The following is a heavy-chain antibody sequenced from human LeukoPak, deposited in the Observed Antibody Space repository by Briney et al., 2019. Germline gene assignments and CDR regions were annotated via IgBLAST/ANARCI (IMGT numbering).Heavy chain of an antibody. J-gene: IGHJ1*01. CDR3: ARDQAGQKYLKI. Sequence: ASVKVSSKPPGYTFTSYYMYWGRQAPGQGLEWMGIVNPSGGSTSYAQKFQGRVTMTRDTSTSTVYMELSSLRSEDTAVYYCARDQAGQKYLKICGHGTLVTVSS. V-gene: IGHV1-46*01. CDR2: VNPSGGST. CDR1: GYTFTSYY. D-gene: IGHD6-13*01.